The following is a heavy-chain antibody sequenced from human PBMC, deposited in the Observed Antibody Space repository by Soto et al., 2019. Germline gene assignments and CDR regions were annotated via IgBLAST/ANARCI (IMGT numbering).Heavy chain of an antibody. CDR1: GGSISSGGYY. CDR2: IYSSGST. CDR3: ARVLWSTVSPTRDSWFAP. V-gene: IGHV4-31*03. J-gene: IGHJ5*02. D-gene: IGHD4-17*01. Sequence: QVQLQESGPGLVKPSQTLSLTCTVSGGSISSGGYYWSWIRQHPGKGLEWIGYIYSSGSTFSNPSPKSRVTISVDTSKNQFSLNLNSVTAADTAVYYCARVLWSTVSPTRDSWFAPWGQGALVTVSS.